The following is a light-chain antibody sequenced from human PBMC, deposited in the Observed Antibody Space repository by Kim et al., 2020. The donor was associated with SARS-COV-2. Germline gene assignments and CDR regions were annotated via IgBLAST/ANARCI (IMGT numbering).Light chain of an antibody. V-gene: IGLV3-19*01. CDR3: NSRDSSAVV. CDR1: SLRSSY. Sequence: SSELTQDPAVSVALGQTVRITCQGDSLRSSYASWYQQKPGQAPVLVIYGKNNRPSGIPDRFSGSSSGNTASLTITGAQAEDEADYYCNSRDSSAVVFGGGTNLTVL. J-gene: IGLJ2*01. CDR2: GKN.